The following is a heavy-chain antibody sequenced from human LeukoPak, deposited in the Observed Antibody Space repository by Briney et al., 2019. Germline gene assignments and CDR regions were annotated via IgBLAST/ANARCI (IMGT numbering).Heavy chain of an antibody. J-gene: IGHJ4*02. CDR3: ARDPDFDY. CDR2: IYYSGST. V-gene: IGHV4-59*01. Sequence: SETLSLTCTVSGGSISSYYWSWIRQPPGKGLEWIGYIYYSGSTNYNPSLKSRVTISVDTSKNQFSLKLSSVTAADTAVYYCARDPDFDYWGQGTLVTVSS. CDR1: GGSISSYY.